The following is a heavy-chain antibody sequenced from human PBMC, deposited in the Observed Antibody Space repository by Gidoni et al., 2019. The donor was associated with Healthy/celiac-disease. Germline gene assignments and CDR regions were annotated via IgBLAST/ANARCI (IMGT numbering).Heavy chain of an antibody. CDR1: GFTFDDYA. V-gene: IGHV3-9*01. CDR2: ISWNSGSI. Sequence: EVQLVESGGGLVQPGRSLRLSCAASGFTFDDYAMHWVRQAPGKGLELVSGISWNSGSIGYADSVKGRFTISRDNAKNSLYLQMNSLRAEDTALYYCAKGQWLDPRAGFDYWGQGTLVTVSS. D-gene: IGHD6-19*01. CDR3: AKGQWLDPRAGFDY. J-gene: IGHJ4*02.